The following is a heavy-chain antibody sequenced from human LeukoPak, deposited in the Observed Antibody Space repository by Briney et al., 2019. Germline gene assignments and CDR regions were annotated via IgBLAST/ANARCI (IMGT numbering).Heavy chain of an antibody. Sequence: SVKVSCKASGGTFSSYAISWVRQAPGQGLEWMGGIIPILGIANYAQKLQGRVTMTTDTSTSTAYMELRSLRSDDTAVYYCARVTYDSSGYYLGLGYWGQGTLVTVSS. CDR3: ARVTYDSSGYYLGLGY. J-gene: IGHJ4*02. CDR1: GGTFSSYA. CDR2: IIPILGIA. D-gene: IGHD3-22*01. V-gene: IGHV1-69*04.